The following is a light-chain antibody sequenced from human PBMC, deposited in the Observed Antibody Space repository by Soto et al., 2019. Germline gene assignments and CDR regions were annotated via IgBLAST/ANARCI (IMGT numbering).Light chain of an antibody. CDR3: QQYGSSPRT. CDR2: DVS. Sequence: EIVLTQSPGTLSLSPGERAALSCRASRSLSSTSLAWYQQRPGQAPRLLIYDVSSRATGIPDGFSGSGSGTDFTLTINRLEPDDFAVYYCQQYGSSPRTFGQGTKV. CDR1: RSLSSTS. J-gene: IGKJ1*01. V-gene: IGKV3-20*01.